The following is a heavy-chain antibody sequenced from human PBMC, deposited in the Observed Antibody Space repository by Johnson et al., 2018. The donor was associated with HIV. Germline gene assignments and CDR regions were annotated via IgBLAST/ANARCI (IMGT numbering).Heavy chain of an antibody. CDR1: GFTFHDYG. Sequence: VQLVESGGGLVRPGGSLRLSCAASGFTFHDYGMTWVRQAPGKGLEWVSAIGTAGDTYYPGSVKGRFTISRENAKNSLYLQMNSLSAGDTAVYYCAREAQTHAFDIWGQGTMVTVSS. D-gene: IGHD4-23*01. J-gene: IGHJ3*02. V-gene: IGHV3-13*01. CDR3: AREAQTHAFDI. CDR2: IGTAGDT.